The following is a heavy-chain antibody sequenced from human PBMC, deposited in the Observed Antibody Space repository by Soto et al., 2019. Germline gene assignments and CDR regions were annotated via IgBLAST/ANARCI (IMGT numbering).Heavy chain of an antibody. J-gene: IGHJ4*02. CDR2: VFYTGSA. CDR1: GGSIRGSDDY. Sequence: QLHLQESGPRLVKPSETLSLTCSVSGGSIRGSDDYWGWIRQSPGKGLEYIGSVFYTGSAYYNPSFKSRVSIVADTSTNRFFLNLKSVTATDTGVYYCAKTPTVYYDSWGQGILVTVSS. D-gene: IGHD1-26*01. V-gene: IGHV4-39*02. CDR3: AKTPTVYYDS.